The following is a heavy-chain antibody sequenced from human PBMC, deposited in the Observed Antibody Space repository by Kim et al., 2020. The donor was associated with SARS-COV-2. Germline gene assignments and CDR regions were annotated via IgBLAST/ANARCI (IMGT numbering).Heavy chain of an antibody. CDR2: DVRKK. D-gene: IGHD2-8*02. CDR3: VVGTSAK. V-gene: IGHV3-7*01. J-gene: IGHJ4*02. Sequence: DVRKKYYANDVKGRFTISRDNAKNSVYLQMNSLRAEDTAVYYCVVGTSAKWGQGTLVTVSS.